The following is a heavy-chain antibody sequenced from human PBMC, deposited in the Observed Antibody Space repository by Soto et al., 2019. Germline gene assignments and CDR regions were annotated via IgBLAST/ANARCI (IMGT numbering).Heavy chain of an antibody. Sequence: EVQLVESGGGLVKPGGSLRLSCAASGFTFSSYSMNWVRQAPGKGLEWVSTISSTGTYIYYADSLKGRLTISRDNANNSLYLQMNSLSVEDTAVYYCASDDYGDLEYWGQGTLVTVSS. J-gene: IGHJ4*02. D-gene: IGHD4-17*01. CDR2: ISSTGTYI. CDR3: ASDDYGDLEY. CDR1: GFTFSSYS. V-gene: IGHV3-21*01.